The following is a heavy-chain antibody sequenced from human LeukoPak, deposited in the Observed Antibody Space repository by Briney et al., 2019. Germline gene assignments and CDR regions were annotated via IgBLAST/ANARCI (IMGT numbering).Heavy chain of an antibody. D-gene: IGHD3-22*01. CDR2: ISSSSSYI. CDR3: ARDVGPGLLRYYDSSGYPFDY. Sequence: GGSLRLSCGASGFTFHEKYAMHWVRQAPGKGLEWVSSISSSSSYIYYADSVKGRFTISRDNAKNSLYLQMNSLRAEDTAVYYCARDVGPGLLRYYDSSGYPFDYWGQGTLVTVSS. J-gene: IGHJ4*02. CDR1: GFTFHEKYA. V-gene: IGHV3-21*01.